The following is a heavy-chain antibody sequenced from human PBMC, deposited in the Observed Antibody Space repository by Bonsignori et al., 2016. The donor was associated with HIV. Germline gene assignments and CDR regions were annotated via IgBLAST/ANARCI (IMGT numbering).Heavy chain of an antibody. CDR3: ARDLGARTGLFDY. J-gene: IGHJ4*02. D-gene: IGHD6-6*01. CDR2: ISAYSGNP. V-gene: IGHV1-18*01. Sequence: WVRQAPGQGLEWMGWISAYSGNPDYALKLQGRVTMITDTSTSTAYMELRSLRSDDTAVYYCARDLGARTGLFDYWGQGTLVTVSS.